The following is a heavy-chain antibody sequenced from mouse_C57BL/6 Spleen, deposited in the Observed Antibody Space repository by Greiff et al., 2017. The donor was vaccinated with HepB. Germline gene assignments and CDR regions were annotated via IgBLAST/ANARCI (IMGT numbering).Heavy chain of an antibody. CDR3: ARAGGYYYGSTGNYAMDY. Sequence: QVQLQQPGTELVKPGASVKLSCKASGYTFTSYWMHWVKQRPGQGLEWIGNINPSNGGTNYNEKFKSKATLTVDKYSSTAYMQLSSLTSEDSAVYYCARAGGYYYGSTGNYAMDYGGQGTSVTVSS. D-gene: IGHD1-1*01. CDR2: INPSNGGT. J-gene: IGHJ4*01. CDR1: GYTFTSYW. V-gene: IGHV1-53*01.